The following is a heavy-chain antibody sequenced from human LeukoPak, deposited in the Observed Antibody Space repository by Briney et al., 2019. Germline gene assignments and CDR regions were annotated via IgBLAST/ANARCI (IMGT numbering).Heavy chain of an antibody. D-gene: IGHD3-22*01. CDR2: ISSDGSVI. Sequence: GGSLRLSCAASGFTFSNYAIHWVRQVPGRGLEWVALISSDGSVIYDADSVKGRFAISRDNSKNTLYLQINSLRAEDTAVYYCARGLAPDYYDSSGYYYHFGYWGQGTLVTVSS. J-gene: IGHJ4*02. CDR3: ARGLAPDYYDSSGYYYHFGY. V-gene: IGHV3-30*01. CDR1: GFTFSNYA.